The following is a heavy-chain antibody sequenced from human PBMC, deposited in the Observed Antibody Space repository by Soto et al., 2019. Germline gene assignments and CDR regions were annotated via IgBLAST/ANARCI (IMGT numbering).Heavy chain of an antibody. J-gene: IGHJ4*02. CDR2: IYYSGST. CDR1: GGSISSSSYY. Sequence: QLQLQESGPGLVKPSETLSLTCTVSGGSISSSSYYWGWIRQPPGKGLEWIGSIYYSGSTYYNPSLKSRVTISVDTSKNQFSLKLSSVTAADTAVYYCARHQQRDGYNLDPDYWGQGTLVTVSS. D-gene: IGHD5-12*01. V-gene: IGHV4-39*01. CDR3: ARHQQRDGYNLDPDY.